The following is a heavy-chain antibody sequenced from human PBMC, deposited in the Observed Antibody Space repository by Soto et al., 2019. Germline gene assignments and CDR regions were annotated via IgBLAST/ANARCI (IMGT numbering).Heavy chain of an antibody. CDR1: GFTFSSYA. CDR2: ICGSGDNS. CDR3: AQGISTSCYGSMAG. D-gene: IGHD2-2*01. V-gene: IGHV3-23*01. J-gene: IGHJ6*03. Sequence: GGSLRLSCAASGFTFSSYAMNWVRQAPGKGLEWVSVICGSGDNSYYADSVKGRFTISRDNSKNTLYLQMNSLRAEDTAVYYCAQGISTSCYGSMAGWATGTSVTVSS.